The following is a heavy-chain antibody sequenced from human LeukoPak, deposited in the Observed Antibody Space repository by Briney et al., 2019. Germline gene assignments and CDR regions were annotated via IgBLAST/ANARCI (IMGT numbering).Heavy chain of an antibody. CDR3: ARGAGYSSGWYPGWFDP. D-gene: IGHD6-19*01. CDR2: ISSSGSTI. Sequence: PGGSLRLSCAASGFTFSSYEMNWVRQAPGKGLGWVSYISSSGSTIYYADSVKGRFTISRDNAKSSLYLQMNSLRAEDTAVYYCARGAGYSSGWYPGWFDPWGQGTLVTVSS. CDR1: GFTFSSYE. J-gene: IGHJ5*02. V-gene: IGHV3-48*03.